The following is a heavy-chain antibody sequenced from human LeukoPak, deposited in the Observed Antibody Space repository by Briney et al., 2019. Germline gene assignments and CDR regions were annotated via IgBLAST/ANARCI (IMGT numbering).Heavy chain of an antibody. CDR1: GGSISGSY. CDR2: ISASGST. D-gene: IGHD3-22*01. J-gene: IGHJ3*01. Sequence: SETLSLTCTVSGGSISGSYWTWIRQPAGRGLEWIGRISASGSTNYNPSLKSRVTMSLDTSKNHFSLNLTSVTAADTAVYSCARIRDNSGLYLGAFDVWGQGTMVTVSS. V-gene: IGHV4-4*07. CDR3: ARIRDNSGLYLGAFDV.